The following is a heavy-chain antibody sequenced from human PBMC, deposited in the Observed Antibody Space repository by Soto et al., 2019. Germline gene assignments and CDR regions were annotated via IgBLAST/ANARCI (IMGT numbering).Heavy chain of an antibody. D-gene: IGHD6-19*01. Sequence: QVPLVESGGGVVQPGGSLRLSCAASGITFSAYGMHWVRQAPGKGLEWVAIIWHDGDNAYYADSVKGRFTVSRDNSKITLYLQMNRLRAEDTGVYYCATVAGRDMKDYHYGMDVWGQGTTVTVSS. CDR3: ATVAGRDMKDYHYGMDV. CDR2: IWHDGDNA. V-gene: IGHV3-33*01. J-gene: IGHJ6*02. CDR1: GITFSAYG.